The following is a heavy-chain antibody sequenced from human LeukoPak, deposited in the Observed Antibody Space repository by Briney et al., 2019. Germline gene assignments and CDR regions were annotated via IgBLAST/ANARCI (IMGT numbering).Heavy chain of an antibody. CDR3: TIGSSSGSLAY. Sequence: SETLSLTCTVSGASANDNYWSWSRQPAGKTVEWIGRIYTDGSTNYNPSLKSRVAISVDTSTNQFSLFLRSVTAADTAIYYCTIGSSSGSLAYWGQGTLVTVSS. V-gene: IGHV4-4*07. D-gene: IGHD2-15*01. J-gene: IGHJ4*02. CDR2: IYTDGST. CDR1: GASANDNY.